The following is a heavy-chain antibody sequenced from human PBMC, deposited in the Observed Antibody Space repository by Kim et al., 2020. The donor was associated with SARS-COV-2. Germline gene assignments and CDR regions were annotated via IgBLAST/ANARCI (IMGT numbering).Heavy chain of an antibody. Sequence: SVKVSCKASGGTFSSYAISWVRQAPGQGLEWMGGIIPIFGTANYAQKFQGRVTITADESTSTAYMELSSLRSEDTAVYYCARAYYDILTGYYNPRHFYYYYGMDVWGQGTTVTVSS. CDR2: IIPIFGTA. D-gene: IGHD3-9*01. J-gene: IGHJ6*02. CDR1: GGTFSSYA. CDR3: ARAYYDILTGYYNPRHFYYYYGMDV. V-gene: IGHV1-69*13.